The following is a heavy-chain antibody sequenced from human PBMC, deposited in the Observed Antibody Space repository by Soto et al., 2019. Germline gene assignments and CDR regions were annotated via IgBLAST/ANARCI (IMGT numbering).Heavy chain of an antibody. Sequence: QVQLQESGPGLVKPSETLSLTCTVSGGSISSYYWSWIRQPPGKGLEWIGYIYYSGSTNYNPSLTSRVTISVDTSKNQFSLKLSSVTAADTAVYYCARTDYGDYFDYWGQGTLVTVSS. CDR2: IYYSGST. CDR1: GGSISSYY. V-gene: IGHV4-59*01. J-gene: IGHJ4*02. D-gene: IGHD4-17*01. CDR3: ARTDYGDYFDY.